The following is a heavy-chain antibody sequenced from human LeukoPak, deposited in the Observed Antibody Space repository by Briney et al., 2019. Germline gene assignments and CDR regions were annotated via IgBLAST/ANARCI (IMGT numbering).Heavy chain of an antibody. J-gene: IGHJ6*02. V-gene: IGHV3-72*01. D-gene: IGHD3-16*01. CDR3: ARDAGRRGSYYYGMDV. Sequence: LSLTCTVSGGSISSSSYYWGWIRQPPGKGLEWVGRTRNKANSYTTEYAASVKGRFTISRDDSKNSLYLQMNSLKTEDTAVYYCARDAGRRGSYYYGMDVWGQGTTVTVSS. CDR2: TRNKANSYTT. CDR1: GGSISSSSYY.